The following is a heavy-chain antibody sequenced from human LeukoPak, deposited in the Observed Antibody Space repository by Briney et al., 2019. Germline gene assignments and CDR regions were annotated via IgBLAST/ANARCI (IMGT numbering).Heavy chain of an antibody. J-gene: IGHJ4*02. Sequence: SGGSLRLSCAASGFTVSSNYMSWVRQAPGKGLEWVSVIYSGGSTYYADSVRGRFTISRDNSKNTLYLQMNSLRAEDTAVYYCARVIYGSGSPDLFDYWGQGTLVTVSS. CDR2: IYSGGST. D-gene: IGHD3-10*01. CDR1: GFTVSSNY. V-gene: IGHV3-66*01. CDR3: ARVIYGSGSPDLFDY.